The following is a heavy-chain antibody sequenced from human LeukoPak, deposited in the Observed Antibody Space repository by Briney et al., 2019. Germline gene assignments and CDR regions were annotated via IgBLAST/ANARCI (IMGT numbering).Heavy chain of an antibody. CDR2: ISSSGSTI. D-gene: IGHD5-18*01. CDR3: ARDRPQRGYSYAALDY. Sequence: PGGSLRPSCAASGFTFSDYYMSWIRQAPGKGLEWVSYISSSGSTIYYADSVKGRFTISRDNAKNSLYLQMNSLRAEDTAVYYCARDRPQRGYSYAALDYWGQGTLVTVSS. V-gene: IGHV3-11*04. J-gene: IGHJ4*02. CDR1: GFTFSDYY.